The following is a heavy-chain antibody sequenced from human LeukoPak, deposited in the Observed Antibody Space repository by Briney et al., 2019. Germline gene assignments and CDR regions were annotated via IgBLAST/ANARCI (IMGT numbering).Heavy chain of an antibody. CDR1: GGSISSGGYS. CDR2: IYYSGST. V-gene: IGHV4-31*03. D-gene: IGHD2-2*02. Sequence: SQTLSLTCTVSGGSISSGGYSWSWIRQHPGKGLEWIGYIYYSGSTYYNPSLKSRVTISVDTSKNQFSLKLSSVTAADTAVYYCARGLTHYCSSTSCFTYFDYWGQGTLVTVSS. J-gene: IGHJ4*02. CDR3: ARGLTHYCSSTSCFTYFDY.